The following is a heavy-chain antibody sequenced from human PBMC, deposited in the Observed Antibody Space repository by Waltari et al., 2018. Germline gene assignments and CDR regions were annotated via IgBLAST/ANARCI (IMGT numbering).Heavy chain of an antibody. CDR3: ARSMGSAYYFDY. CDR1: GFTFSSYS. V-gene: IGHV3-21*01. J-gene: IGHJ4*02. CDR2: ISSSSSYI. Sequence: EVQLVESGGGLVKPGGSLRLSCAASGFTFSSYSMTWVRQAPGKGLWWVSSISSSSSYIYYADSVTGRFTISRDNAKNSLYLQMNSLRAEDTAVYYCARSMGSAYYFDYWGQGTLVTVSS. D-gene: IGHD3-10*01.